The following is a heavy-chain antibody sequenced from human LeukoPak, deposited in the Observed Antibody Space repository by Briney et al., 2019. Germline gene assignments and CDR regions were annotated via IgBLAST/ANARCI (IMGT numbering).Heavy chain of an antibody. D-gene: IGHD6-6*01. CDR3: VTGSAPYYFDY. CDR1: GFTFSSYA. Sequence: PGGSLRLSCAASGFTFSSYAMSWVRQAPGKGLERVSAISGSGGSTYYADSVKGRFTISRDNSKNTLYLQMNSLRAEDTAVYYCVTGSAPYYFDYWGQGTLVTVSS. V-gene: IGHV3-23*01. J-gene: IGHJ4*02. CDR2: ISGSGGST.